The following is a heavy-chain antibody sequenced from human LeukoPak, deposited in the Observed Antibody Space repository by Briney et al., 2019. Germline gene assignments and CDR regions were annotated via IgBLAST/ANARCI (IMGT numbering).Heavy chain of an antibody. Sequence: ASVKVSCKASGYTLTGYCMHWVRQAPGQGLEWLGWINTKSGATNYAQNFQGRVTMTRDTSMSTTYMELKRLRSDDRAVYYCARDLGISGWYAPPLGYFDYWGQGTLLTVSS. CDR3: ARDLGISGWYAPPLGYFDY. V-gene: IGHV1-2*02. D-gene: IGHD6-19*01. CDR1: GYTLTGYC. J-gene: IGHJ4*02. CDR2: INTKSGAT.